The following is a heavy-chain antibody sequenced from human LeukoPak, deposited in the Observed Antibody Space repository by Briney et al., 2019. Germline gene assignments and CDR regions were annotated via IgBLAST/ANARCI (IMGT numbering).Heavy chain of an antibody. CDR2: IYYSGST. CDR3: AREGRGVGVLAFDI. CDR1: GGSISSYY. V-gene: IGHV4-59*12. D-gene: IGHD3-3*01. Sequence: SETLSLTCTVSGGSISSYYWSWIRQPPGKGLEWIGYIYYSGSTNYNPSLKSRDTISVDTSKNQFSLKLSSVTAADTAVYYCAREGRGVGVLAFDIWGQGTMVTVSS. J-gene: IGHJ3*02.